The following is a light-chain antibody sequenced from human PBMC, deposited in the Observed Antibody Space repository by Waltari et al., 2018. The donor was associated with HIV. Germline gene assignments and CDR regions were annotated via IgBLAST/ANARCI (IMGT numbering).Light chain of an antibody. V-gene: IGLV3-1*01. CDR3: QAWDSSVV. CDR1: KLGDKY. Sequence: SYELTQPPSVSVSPGQTASITCSGDKLGDKYAFWYQQKPGQSPVLVIYQDSKRPSGSPERFSGSKSGNTATLTISGTQAMDEADYYCQAWDSSVVFGGGTKLTVL. J-gene: IGLJ2*01. CDR2: QDS.